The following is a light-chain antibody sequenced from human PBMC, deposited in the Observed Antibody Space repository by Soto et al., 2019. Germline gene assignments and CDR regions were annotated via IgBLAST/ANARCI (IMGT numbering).Light chain of an antibody. Sequence: QSALTQPASVSGSPGQSITISCTGTSSDVGGYNYVSWYQQHPGRAPKLMIYEVSNRPSGVSNRFSGSKSGNTASLTISGLQAEDEADYYCSSYTNTNSMLFGGGTKVTVL. CDR2: EVS. J-gene: IGLJ2*01. CDR3: SSYTNTNSML. V-gene: IGLV2-14*01. CDR1: SSDVGGYNY.